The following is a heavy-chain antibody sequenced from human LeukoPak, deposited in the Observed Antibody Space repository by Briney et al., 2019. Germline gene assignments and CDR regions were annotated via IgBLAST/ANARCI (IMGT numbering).Heavy chain of an antibody. CDR1: GGSISSSSYY. J-gene: IGHJ4*02. D-gene: IGHD6-19*01. V-gene: IGHV4-39*07. CDR3: ARSDSSGRYINGNYFDY. CDR2: IYYSGST. Sequence: TTSETLSLTCTVSGGSISSSSYYWGWIRQPPGKGLEWIGSIYYSGSTYYNPSLKSRVTISVDTSKNQFSLKLSSVTAADTAVYYCARSDSSGRYINGNYFDYWGQGTLVTVSS.